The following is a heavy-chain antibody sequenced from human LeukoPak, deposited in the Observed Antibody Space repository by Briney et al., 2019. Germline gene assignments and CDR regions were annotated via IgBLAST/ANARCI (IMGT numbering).Heavy chain of an antibody. D-gene: IGHD5-24*01. CDR1: GFIFSSYW. J-gene: IGHJ4*02. Sequence: AGGSLRLSCAASGFIFSSYWMAWARQAPGKVLEWVANIKEDGSDKNYVDSVKDRFTISRDNAKNSLYLQMNSLRAEDRAVYYCARSRDRYKIDYWGQGTLVTVSS. CDR3: ARSRDRYKIDY. CDR2: IKEDGSDK. V-gene: IGHV3-7*01.